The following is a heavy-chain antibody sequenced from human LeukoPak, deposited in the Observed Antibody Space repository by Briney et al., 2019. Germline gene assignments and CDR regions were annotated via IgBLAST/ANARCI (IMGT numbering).Heavy chain of an antibody. CDR3: ARAGSGASGGY. V-gene: IGHV3-21*01. CDR1: GFTFSSYS. D-gene: IGHD6-19*01. CDR2: ISSSSSYI. J-gene: IGHJ4*02. Sequence: GGSLRPSCAASGFTFSSYSMTWVRQAPGKGLEWVSSISSSSSYIYYADSVKGRFTISRDNAKNSLYLQMNSLRAEDTAVYYCARAGSGASGGYWGQGTLVTVSS.